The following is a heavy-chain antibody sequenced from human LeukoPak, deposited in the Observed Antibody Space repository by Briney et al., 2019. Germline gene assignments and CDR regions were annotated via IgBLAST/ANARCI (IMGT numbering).Heavy chain of an antibody. J-gene: IGHJ6*03. CDR3: ARGGGIQLWLPHYYYYMDV. CDR2: IYHSGST. V-gene: IGHV4-38-2*02. D-gene: IGHD5-18*01. CDR1: GYSISSGYY. Sequence: KPSETLSLTCTVSGYSISSGYYWGWIRQPPGKGLEWIGNIYHSGSTYYNPSLKSRVTISVDTSKNQFSLKLSSVTAADTAVYYCARGGGIQLWLPHYYYYMDVWGKGTTVTVSS.